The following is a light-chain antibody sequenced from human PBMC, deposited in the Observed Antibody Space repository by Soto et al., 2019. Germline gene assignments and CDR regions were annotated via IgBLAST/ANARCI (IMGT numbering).Light chain of an antibody. Sequence: QSALTQPPSASGSPGQSVTISCTGTSSDVGVYNYVSWYQQHPGKAPKLMIYEVSKRPSGVPDRFYGSKSGNTASLTVSGLRAEDEADYYCSSYAGSDTIGVFATGTKLTVL. CDR2: EVS. CDR3: SSYAGSDTIGV. J-gene: IGLJ1*01. CDR1: SSDVGVYNY. V-gene: IGLV2-8*01.